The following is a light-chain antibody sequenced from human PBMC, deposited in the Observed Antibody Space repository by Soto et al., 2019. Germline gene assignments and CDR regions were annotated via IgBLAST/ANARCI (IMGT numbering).Light chain of an antibody. Sequence: QAVVTQPPSASGTPGQRVTISCSGSSSNIGSNTVTWYRQLPGTAPKLLIYGNNQRPSGVPDRFSGSKSGTSASLAISGLQSEDEADYYCAAWDDSLNGRYVFGTGTKVTVL. J-gene: IGLJ1*01. V-gene: IGLV1-44*01. CDR3: AAWDDSLNGRYV. CDR1: SSNIGSNT. CDR2: GNN.